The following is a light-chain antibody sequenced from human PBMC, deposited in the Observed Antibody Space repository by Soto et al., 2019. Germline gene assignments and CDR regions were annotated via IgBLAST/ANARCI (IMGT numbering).Light chain of an antibody. J-gene: IGKJ3*01. CDR2: GTS. Sequence: EIVLTQSPGTLSLSPGERATLSCRASQSVSSSYLAWYQQKPGQAPRFLIYGTSSRATGIPDRFSGSGSGTDFSLTISRLEPEDFAVYYCQQYGGSPLTFGPGTKVEIK. CDR1: QSVSSSY. CDR3: QQYGGSPLT. V-gene: IGKV3-20*01.